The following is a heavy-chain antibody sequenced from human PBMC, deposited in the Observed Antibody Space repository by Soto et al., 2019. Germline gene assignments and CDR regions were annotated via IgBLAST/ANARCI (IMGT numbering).Heavy chain of an antibody. CDR3: ARGPSPHTMIVVGDYGMDV. Sequence: VSSVKVSCKASGVTFSSYAISWVRQAPVQGLEWMGGIIPIFGTANYAQKFQGRVTITADESTSTAYMELSSLRSEDTAVYYCARGPSPHTMIVVGDYGMDVWGQGTTVTVSS. V-gene: IGHV1-69*13. CDR1: GVTFSSYA. D-gene: IGHD3-22*01. CDR2: IIPIFGTA. J-gene: IGHJ6*02.